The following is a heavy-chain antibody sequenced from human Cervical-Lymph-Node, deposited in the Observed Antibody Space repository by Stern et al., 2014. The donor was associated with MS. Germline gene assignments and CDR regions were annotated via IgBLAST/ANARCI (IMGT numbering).Heavy chain of an antibody. CDR2: LNYNGGST. Sequence: EVQLVESGGGVVRPGGSLRLSCAASGFSFDDSGMSWVRQVPGKGAEGVSALNYNGGSTDYAASVKGRFTISRDNAKKSLYLRMNSLRVEDTAVYHCARAFCTGGVCYSFPFYGMDVWGQGTTVTVSS. CDR3: ARAFCTGGVCYSFPFYGMDV. D-gene: IGHD2-8*02. CDR1: GFSFDDSG. J-gene: IGHJ6*02. V-gene: IGHV3-20*01.